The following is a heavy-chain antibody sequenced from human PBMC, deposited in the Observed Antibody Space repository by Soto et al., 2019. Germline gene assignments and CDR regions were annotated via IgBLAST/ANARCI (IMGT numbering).Heavy chain of an antibody. D-gene: IGHD6-19*01. CDR3: AGDKDSSGFGKHFDY. Sequence: SVKVSCKASGGTFSSYAISWVRQAPGQGLEWMGGIIPIFGTANYAQKFQGRVTITADESTSTAYMELSSLRSEDTAVYYCAGDKDSSGFGKHFDYWGQGTLVTVSS. J-gene: IGHJ4*02. V-gene: IGHV1-69*13. CDR1: GGTFSSYA. CDR2: IIPIFGTA.